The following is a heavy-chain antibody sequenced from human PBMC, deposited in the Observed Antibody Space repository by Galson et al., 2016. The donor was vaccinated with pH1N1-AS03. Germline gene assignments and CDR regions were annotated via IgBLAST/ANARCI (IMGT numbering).Heavy chain of an antibody. CDR3: ARASPLPSGYFDY. Sequence: TLSLTCTVPGGSISSGSYYWSWIRQPAGKGLEWIGRLYTSGSTNYNPSLKSRVTISVDTSKNQFSLKLSSVTAADTAVYYCARASPLPSGYFDYWGQGTLVTVSS. J-gene: IGHJ4*02. CDR1: GGSISSGSYY. CDR2: LYTSGST. V-gene: IGHV4-61*02.